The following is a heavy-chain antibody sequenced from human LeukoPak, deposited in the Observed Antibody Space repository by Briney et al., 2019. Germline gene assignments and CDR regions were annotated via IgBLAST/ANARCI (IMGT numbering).Heavy chain of an antibody. D-gene: IGHD3-22*01. V-gene: IGHV1-18*01. CDR3: ARGDSSGFFFQVLPGGDY. CDR1: GYTFTSYG. Sequence: GASVKVSCKASGYTFTSYGISWVRQAPGQGLEWMGWISAYNGNTNYAQKLQGRVTMTTDTSTSTAYMELRSLRSDDTAVYYCARGDSSGFFFQVLPGGDYWGQGTLVTVSS. CDR2: ISAYNGNT. J-gene: IGHJ4*02.